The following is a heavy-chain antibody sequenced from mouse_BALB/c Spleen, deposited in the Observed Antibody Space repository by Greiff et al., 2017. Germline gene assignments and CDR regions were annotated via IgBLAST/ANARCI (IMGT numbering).Heavy chain of an antibody. D-gene: IGHD2-4*01. CDR3: AREDYDYDGVFAY. J-gene: IGHJ3*01. CDR2: IDPYDSET. V-gene: IGHV1-52*01. Sequence: QVHVKQPGAELVRPGASVKLSCKASGYTFTSYWMNWVKQRPEQGLEWIGRIDPYDSETHYNQKFKDKAILTVDKSSSTAYMQLSSLTSEDSAVYYCAREDYDYDGVFAYWGQGTLVTVSA. CDR1: GYTFTSYW.